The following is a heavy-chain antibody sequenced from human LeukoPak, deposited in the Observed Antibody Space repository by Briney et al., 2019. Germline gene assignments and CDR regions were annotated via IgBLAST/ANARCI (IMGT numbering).Heavy chain of an antibody. CDR1: GFTFSSYA. V-gene: IGHV3-30-3*01. CDR2: ISYDGSNK. Sequence: GGSLRLSCAASGFTFSSYAMHWVRQAPGKGLEWVAVISYDGSNKYYADSVKGRFTISRDNSKNTLYLQMNSLRAEDTAVYYCARGSVSNYYYYGMDVWGQGTTVTVSS. J-gene: IGHJ6*02. CDR3: ARGSVSNYYYYGMDV.